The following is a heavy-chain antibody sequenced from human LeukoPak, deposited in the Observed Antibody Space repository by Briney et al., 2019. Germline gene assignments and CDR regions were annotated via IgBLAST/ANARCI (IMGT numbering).Heavy chain of an antibody. J-gene: IGHJ3*02. V-gene: IGHV3-23*01. CDR1: GFSFSSSA. CDR2: ISGTGGST. Sequence: GGSLRLSCAASGFSFSSSAMSWVRQAPGKGLEWVSAISGTGGSTYYADSVKGRFTISRDNSKNTLYLQMNSLRAEDTAVYYCAKDKMSLFDIWGQGTMVTVSS. CDR3: AKDKMSLFDI.